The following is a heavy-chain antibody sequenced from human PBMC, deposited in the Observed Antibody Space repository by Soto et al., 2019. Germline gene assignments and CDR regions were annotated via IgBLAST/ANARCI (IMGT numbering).Heavy chain of an antibody. CDR3: AIGPRMWLAGGGY. V-gene: IGHV4-34*01. CDR1: GGSFSGYY. D-gene: IGHD6-19*01. J-gene: IGHJ4*02. CDR2: INHIGIT. Sequence: PSETLSLTCAVYGGSFSGYYWSWIRQPPGKGLECLGEINHIGITDYNPSLKSRITISIDTSKKQFSLKLNSVTAANTAVYYCAIGPRMWLAGGGYWGQGTQVTVSS.